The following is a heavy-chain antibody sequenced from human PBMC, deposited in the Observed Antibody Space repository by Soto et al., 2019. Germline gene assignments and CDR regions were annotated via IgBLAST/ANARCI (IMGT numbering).Heavy chain of an antibody. CDR2: IYYSENT. CDR1: GGSISSRSYS. J-gene: IGHJ4*02. CDR3: ARAGTATLSDY. D-gene: IGHD2-15*01. V-gene: IGHV4-39*07. Sequence: SETLSLTCSVSGGSISSRSYSWGWIRQHPGKGLEWIGSIYYSENTYYNPSLESRVTLSVDTSTKQFSLKVSSVTAADTAVYYCARAGTATLSDYWGQGTLVTVSS.